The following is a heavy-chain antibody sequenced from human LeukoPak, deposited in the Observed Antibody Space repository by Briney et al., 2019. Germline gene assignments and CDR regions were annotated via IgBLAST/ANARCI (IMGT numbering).Heavy chain of an antibody. Sequence: GGSLRLSCAASGFTFSSYAMNWVRQAPGKGLEWVSAISSSGGTTYYADSVKGRFTISRDTSKNTLYLQMNSLRAEDTAVYYCAKDRGITLTSFAFDIWGQGTVVTVSS. CDR2: ISSSGGTT. D-gene: IGHD4-11*01. V-gene: IGHV3-23*01. CDR3: AKDRGITLTSFAFDI. J-gene: IGHJ3*02. CDR1: GFTFSSYA.